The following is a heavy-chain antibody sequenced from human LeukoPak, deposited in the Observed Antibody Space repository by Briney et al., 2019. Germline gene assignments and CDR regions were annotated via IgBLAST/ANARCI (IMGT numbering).Heavy chain of an antibody. CDR3: ARVVDYDILTGYDY. Sequence: ASVKVSCKASGYTFTGYYMHWVRQAPGQGLEWMGRINPNSGGTNYAQKFQGRVTMTRDTSISTAYMELSRLRSDDTAVYYCARVVDYDILTGYDYWGQGTLVTASS. CDR1: GYTFTGYY. V-gene: IGHV1-2*06. J-gene: IGHJ4*02. D-gene: IGHD3-9*01. CDR2: INPNSGGT.